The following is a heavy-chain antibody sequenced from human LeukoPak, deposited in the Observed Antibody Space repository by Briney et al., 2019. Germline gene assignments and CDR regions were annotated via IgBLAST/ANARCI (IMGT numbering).Heavy chain of an antibody. CDR3: AKDFKARLGFDY. Sequence: GGSLRLSCAASGFTFSSYAMSWVRQAPGKGLEWVSAISGSGGSTYYADSVKGRFTISRDNSKNTLYPQMNSLRAEDTAVYYCAKDFKARLGFDYWGQGTLVPVSS. CDR1: GFTFSSYA. D-gene: IGHD3-22*01. CDR2: ISGSGGST. V-gene: IGHV3-23*01. J-gene: IGHJ4*02.